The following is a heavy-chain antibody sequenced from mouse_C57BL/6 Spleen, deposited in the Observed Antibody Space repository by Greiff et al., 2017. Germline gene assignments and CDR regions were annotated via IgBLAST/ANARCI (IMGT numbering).Heavy chain of an antibody. CDR1: GYTFTSYW. J-gene: IGHJ4*01. D-gene: IGHD1-1*01. V-gene: IGHV1-55*01. Sequence: VQLQQPGAELVKPGASVKMSCKASGYTFTSYWITWVKQRPGQGLEWIGDIYPGSGSTNYNEKFKSKATLTVDTSSSTAYMQLSSLTSEDSAVYYCARYLTTVVATGAMDYWGQGTSVTVSS. CDR3: ARYLTTVVATGAMDY. CDR2: IYPGSGST.